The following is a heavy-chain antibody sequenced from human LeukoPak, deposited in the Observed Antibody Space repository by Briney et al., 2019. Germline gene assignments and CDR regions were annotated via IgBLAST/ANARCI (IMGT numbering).Heavy chain of an antibody. CDR2: TNPKSGDT. CDR3: ARVLDRWELHPFDY. Sequence: GASVKVSCKASGYTFTSYYIHWVQQAPGQGLEWMGWTNPKSGDTKYGQKFQGRVTMTRDTSITTTYMELSNLRSDDTAVYYCARVLDRWELHPFDYWGQGTLVTVSS. CDR1: GYTFTSYY. V-gene: IGHV1-2*02. D-gene: IGHD1-26*01. J-gene: IGHJ4*02.